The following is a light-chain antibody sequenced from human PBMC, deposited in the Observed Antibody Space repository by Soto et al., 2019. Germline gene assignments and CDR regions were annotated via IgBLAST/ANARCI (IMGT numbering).Light chain of an antibody. V-gene: IGKV3-20*01. CDR3: QQFGSSPGFT. CDR2: GTS. CDR1: ESIESRY. Sequence: EIVLTQSPATLSLSPGESATLSCRASESIESRYLAWYQQRPGQAPRLLIYGTSSRATGIPDRFSGSGSGTDFSLTISRLEPEDFAVYYCQQFGSSPGFTFGPGTKVDIK. J-gene: IGKJ3*01.